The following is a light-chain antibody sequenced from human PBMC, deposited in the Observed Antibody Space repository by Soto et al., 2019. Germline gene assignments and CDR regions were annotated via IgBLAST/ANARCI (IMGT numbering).Light chain of an antibody. CDR1: SSNIGSNY. CDR2: RNN. CDR3: ATXDDSLSGYV. V-gene: IGLV1-47*01. J-gene: IGLJ1*01. Sequence: QSVLTQSPSASGTPGQRVTISCSGSSSNIGSNYAYWYRQLPGTAPKVLIYRNNQRPSGVPDRFSGSKSGTSASLAIGGLRSXXXXXXYCATXDDSLSGYVFGTGTKVTVL.